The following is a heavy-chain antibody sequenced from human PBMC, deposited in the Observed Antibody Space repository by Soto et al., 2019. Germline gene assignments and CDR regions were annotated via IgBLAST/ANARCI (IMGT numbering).Heavy chain of an antibody. CDR3: XXXXXDXXXNGLDV. CDR2: MTADGTGT. Sequence: DVQMLESGGGLVQPGGSLRLSCAASGFTLKAYGMSWLRQPPGKGLEWVSSMTADGTGTAHADSVKDRFTTSRDDSRDXXXXXXXXXXXXXXXXXXXXXXXXDXXXNGLDVWGQGTTVSVSS. J-gene: IGHJ6*02. V-gene: IGHV3-23*01. CDR1: GFTLKAYG.